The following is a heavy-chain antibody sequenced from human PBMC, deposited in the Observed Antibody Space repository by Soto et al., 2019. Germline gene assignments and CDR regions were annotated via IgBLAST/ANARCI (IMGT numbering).Heavy chain of an antibody. CDR2: IFYSGTT. CDR3: ARSVDP. CDR1: GGSITGGSISSTTYY. V-gene: IGHV4-31*03. J-gene: IGHJ5*02. Sequence: PSETLSLTCTVSGGSITGGSISSTTYYWGWMRQPPGKGLEWIGYIFYSGTTYYNPSLKSRVTISVDTSKNQFSLKLSSVTAADTAVYYCARSVDPWGQGTLVTVSS.